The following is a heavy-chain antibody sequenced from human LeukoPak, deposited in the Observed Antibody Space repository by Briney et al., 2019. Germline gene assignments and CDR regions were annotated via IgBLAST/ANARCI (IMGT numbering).Heavy chain of an antibody. Sequence: GGSLRLSCAASGFTFSSYWMSWVRQAPGKGLEWVANIKQDGSEKYYADSVKGRFIISRDNAKNSLYLQMNSLRAEDTAVYYCARDSPSSTSWGYWGQGTLVTVSS. CDR2: IKQDGSEK. D-gene: IGHD2-2*01. CDR3: ARDSPSSTSWGY. V-gene: IGHV3-7*01. J-gene: IGHJ4*02. CDR1: GFTFSSYW.